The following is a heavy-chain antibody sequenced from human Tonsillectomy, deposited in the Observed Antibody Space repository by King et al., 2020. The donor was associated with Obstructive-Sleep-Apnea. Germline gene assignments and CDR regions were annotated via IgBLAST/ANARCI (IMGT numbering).Heavy chain of an antibody. V-gene: IGHV3-9*01. D-gene: IGHD3-16*01. CDR1: GFTFVDYA. Sequence: VQLVESGGGLVQPGRSLRLSCASSGFTFVDYAMHWVRQAPGKGLEWVSGISWYSGSIGYADSGKGRLTISRENAKNSLYLQMNSLRAEDTALYYCAKDSGVGDAYFSTWGQGTLVTVSS. J-gene: IGHJ5*02. CDR2: ISWYSGSI. CDR3: AKDSGVGDAYFST.